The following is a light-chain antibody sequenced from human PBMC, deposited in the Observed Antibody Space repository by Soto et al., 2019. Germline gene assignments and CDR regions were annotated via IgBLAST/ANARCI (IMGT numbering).Light chain of an antibody. CDR3: QQHSHWPPWR. V-gene: IGKV3-11*01. Sequence: EVVLTQSPATLSLSPGERATLSCRASENVRTFVDWYQQKPGQAPRLLIHGASNRATGIPARFSGSGSGTDFTLTISNLEPEDFAVYYCQQHSHWPPWRFGQGTRVEI. CDR2: GAS. CDR1: ENVRTF. J-gene: IGKJ1*01.